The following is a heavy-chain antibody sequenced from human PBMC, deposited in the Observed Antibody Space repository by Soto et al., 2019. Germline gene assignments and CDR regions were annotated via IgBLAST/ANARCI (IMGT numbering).Heavy chain of an antibody. Sequence: ASVKVSCKASGGTFSSYAISWGRQAPGQGLEWMGGITPIFGTANYAQKFQGRVTITTDASTSTDYMELSSRRSEDTAVYYCARLRMRYCSSTSCYGGYFYYCGMDVWGQGTTVTVSS. CDR2: ITPIFGTA. D-gene: IGHD2-2*01. J-gene: IGHJ6*02. V-gene: IGHV1-69*05. CDR1: GGTFSSYA. CDR3: ARLRMRYCSSTSCYGGYFYYCGMDV.